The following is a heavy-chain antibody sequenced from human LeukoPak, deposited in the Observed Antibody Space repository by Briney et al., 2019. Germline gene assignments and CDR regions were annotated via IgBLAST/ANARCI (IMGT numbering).Heavy chain of an antibody. D-gene: IGHD1-26*01. V-gene: IGHV3-23*01. CDR3: AKDARSRGSYEYYFDY. J-gene: IGHJ4*02. CDR2: ISGSGGGT. CDR1: GFTFSSYD. Sequence: QPGGSLRLSCTASGFTFSSYDMSWVRQAPGKGLEWVSGISGSGGGTYYADSVKGRFTISRDNSKNTLSLQMNSLRAEDTAVYYCAKDARSRGSYEYYFDYWGQGTLVTVSS.